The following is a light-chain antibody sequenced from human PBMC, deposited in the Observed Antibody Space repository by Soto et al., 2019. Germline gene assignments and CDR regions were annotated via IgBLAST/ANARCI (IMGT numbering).Light chain of an antibody. CDR2: SDN. J-gene: IGLJ3*02. CDR3: AVWDDSLNGPV. V-gene: IGLV1-44*01. CDR1: ASNIGRNT. Sequence: QSVLTQPPSASGTPGQRVTISCSGGASNIGRNTVNWYQDLPGTAPKLLIYSDNKLPSGVPDRFSGSKSGTSASLAISGLQSEDEADYYCAVWDDSLNGPVFGGGTKLTVL.